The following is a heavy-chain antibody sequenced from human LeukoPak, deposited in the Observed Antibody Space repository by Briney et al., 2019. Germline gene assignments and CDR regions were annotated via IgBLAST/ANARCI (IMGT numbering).Heavy chain of an antibody. D-gene: IGHD5-24*01. Sequence: GASVKVSCKASGYTFTELSMHWVRQAPGKGLEWMGGFDPEDGETIYAQKFQGRVTMTEDTSTDTAYMELSSLRSEDTAVYYCATGSMADWYFDLWGRGTLVTVSS. CDR3: ATGSMADWYFDL. V-gene: IGHV1-24*01. CDR2: FDPEDGET. CDR1: GYTFTELS. J-gene: IGHJ2*01.